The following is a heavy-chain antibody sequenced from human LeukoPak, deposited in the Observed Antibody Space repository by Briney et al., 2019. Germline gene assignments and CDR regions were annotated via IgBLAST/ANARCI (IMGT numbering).Heavy chain of an antibody. J-gene: IGHJ4*02. CDR1: GGSFSGYY. V-gene: IGHV4-34*01. Sequence: SETLSLTCAVYGGSFSGYYWSWIRQPPGKGLEWIGEINHSGSTNYNPSLKSRVTISVDTSKNQFSLKLSSVTAADTAVYYCARLTYQTRWLPNDYWGQGTLVTVSS. CDR2: INHSGST. CDR3: ARLTYQTRWLPNDY. D-gene: IGHD5-12*01.